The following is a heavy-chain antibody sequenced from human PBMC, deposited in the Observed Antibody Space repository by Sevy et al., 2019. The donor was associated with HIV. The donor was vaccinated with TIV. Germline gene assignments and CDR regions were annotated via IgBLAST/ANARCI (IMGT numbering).Heavy chain of an antibody. CDR1: RFTFSSYG. D-gene: IGHD6-19*01. Sequence: GGSLRLSCAASRFTFSSYGMHWVRQAPGKGLEWVAVIWYDGTNKEYADSVKGRFTISRDNSKNTLYLQLSSLRADDTAVYYCARERLAVAGIGYYFDYWGQGTLVTVSS. J-gene: IGHJ4*02. CDR3: ARERLAVAGIGYYFDY. CDR2: IWYDGTNK. V-gene: IGHV3-33*01.